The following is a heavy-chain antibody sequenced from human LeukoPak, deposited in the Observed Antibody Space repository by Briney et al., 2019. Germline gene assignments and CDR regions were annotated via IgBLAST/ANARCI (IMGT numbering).Heavy chain of an antibody. CDR1: GASISNYY. CDR2: VYTNGGT. D-gene: IGHD1-26*01. J-gene: IGHJ4*02. V-gene: IGHV4-4*07. Sequence: NPSETLSLTCIVSGASISNYYWSWIRQPAGKGLEWIGRVYTNGGTNYNPSFKSRVTLSVDKSKNQFFLRLTSVTAADTAVYYCAGRDYWGKGTLVTVSS. CDR3: AGRDY.